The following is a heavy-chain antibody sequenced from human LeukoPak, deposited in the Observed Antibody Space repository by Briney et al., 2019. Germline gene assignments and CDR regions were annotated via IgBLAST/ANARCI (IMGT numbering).Heavy chain of an antibody. V-gene: IGHV4-59*01. J-gene: IGHJ2*01. CDR2: IYYSGST. CDR1: GGSISSYY. CDR3: ARSGLSGWYFDL. Sequence: KPSETLSLTCTVSGGSISSYYWSWIRQPPGKGLEWIGYIYYSGSTNYNPSLKSRVTISVDTSKNQFSLKLSSVTAADTAVYYCARSGLSGWYFDLWGRGTLVTVSS. D-gene: IGHD3-3*01.